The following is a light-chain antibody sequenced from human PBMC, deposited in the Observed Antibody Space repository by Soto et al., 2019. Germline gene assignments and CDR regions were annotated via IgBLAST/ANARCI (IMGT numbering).Light chain of an antibody. V-gene: IGKV1-27*01. CDR3: QNYNSAPWT. J-gene: IGKJ1*01. CDR1: QGVSNY. Sequence: DIQMTQSPSSLSASVGDRATITCRASQGVSNYLAWYQQKPGKVPKLLIYAASTLPAGVPSRFSGSGDGTDFTLTISSLHHEDVAYYYYQNYNSAPWTFGQGTKVEIK. CDR2: AAS.